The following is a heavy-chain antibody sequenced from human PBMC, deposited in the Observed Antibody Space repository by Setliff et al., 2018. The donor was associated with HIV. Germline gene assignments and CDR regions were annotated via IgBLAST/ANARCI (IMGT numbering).Heavy chain of an antibody. CDR3: TRGGYSGAFLDAFDI. V-gene: IGHV1-18*01. Sequence: ASVKVSCKASGYSFTSYGLSWVRQAPGQGLEWMGSITTYNGGTNYAQKFQGRVTMTTDTSTSTAYMELRSLRSDDAAVYYCTRGGYSGAFLDAFDIWGQGTMVTVSS. CDR2: ITTYNGGT. D-gene: IGHD1-26*01. J-gene: IGHJ3*02. CDR1: GYSFTSYG.